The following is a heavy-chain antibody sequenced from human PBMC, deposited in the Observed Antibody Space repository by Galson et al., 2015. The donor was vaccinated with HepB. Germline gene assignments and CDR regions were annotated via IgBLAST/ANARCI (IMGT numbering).Heavy chain of an antibody. V-gene: IGHV5-51*01. CDR3: ARPQVEMATINAFDI. J-gene: IGHJ3*02. Sequence: QSGAEVKKPGESLKISCKGSGYSFTSYWIGWVRQMPGKGLEWMGIIYPGDSDTRYSPSFQGQVTISADKSISTAYLQRSSLKASDTAMYYCARPQVEMATINAFDIWGQGTMVTVSS. D-gene: IGHD5-24*01. CDR1: GYSFTSYW. CDR2: IYPGDSDT.